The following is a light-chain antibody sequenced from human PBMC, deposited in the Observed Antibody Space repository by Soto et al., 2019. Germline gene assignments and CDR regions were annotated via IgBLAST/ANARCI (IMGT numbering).Light chain of an antibody. V-gene: IGKV1-33*01. CDR1: QDISNY. CDR2: DAS. Sequence: DIQLTQSPSSLSASVGDRVTITCQASQDISNYLNWYKEKPGMAPKLLIYDASNLETGVPSRFSGSGSGTEFTFTISSLQPEDIATYDCQQYDDLPYTFGEGTKLEIK. J-gene: IGKJ2*01. CDR3: QQYDDLPYT.